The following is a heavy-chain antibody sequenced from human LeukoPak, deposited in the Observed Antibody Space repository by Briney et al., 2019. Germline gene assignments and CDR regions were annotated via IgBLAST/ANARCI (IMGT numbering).Heavy chain of an antibody. CDR1: GFTVSSNY. CDR3: ARDLRYFDWLLSHYYYYYGMDV. CDR2: IYSGGST. D-gene: IGHD3-9*01. V-gene: IGHV3-66*01. Sequence: GGSLRLSCAASGFTVSSNYMSWVRQAPGKGLEWVSVIYSGGSTYYADSVKGRFTISRDNSKSTLYLQMNSLRAEDTAVYYCARDLRYFDWLLSHYYYYYGMDVWGQGTTVTVSS. J-gene: IGHJ6*02.